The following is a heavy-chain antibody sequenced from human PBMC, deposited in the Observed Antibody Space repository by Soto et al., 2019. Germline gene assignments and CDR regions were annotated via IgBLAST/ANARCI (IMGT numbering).Heavy chain of an antibody. CDR1: GGSISSYY. D-gene: IGHD3-3*01. CDR2: IYYSGST. CDR3: ARENSYDYLDV. V-gene: IGHV4-59*01. Sequence: SETLSLTCTVSGGSISSYYWSWIRQPPGKGLEWIGYIYYSGSTNYNPSLKSRVTISVDTSKNQFSLKLSSVTAADTAVYYCARENSYDYLDVWGQGTTVTVSS. J-gene: IGHJ6*02.